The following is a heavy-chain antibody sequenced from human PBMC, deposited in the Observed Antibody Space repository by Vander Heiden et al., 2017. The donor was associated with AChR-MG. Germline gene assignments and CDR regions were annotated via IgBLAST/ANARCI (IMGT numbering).Heavy chain of an antibody. V-gene: IGHV3-23*01. J-gene: IGHJ4*02. CDR1: GFTFANYA. CDR3: ANVRGAYYFDY. D-gene: IGHD3-10*01. CDR2: ISVGGDST. Sequence: EVQLLESGGGLVQPGGSLRPSCAASGFTFANYAMGWVRQAPGKGLEWVSSISVGGDSTYYADSVKGRFTISRDNSKHTLSLQMNSMRAEDTAVYYCANVRGAYYFDYWGQGTPVTVSS.